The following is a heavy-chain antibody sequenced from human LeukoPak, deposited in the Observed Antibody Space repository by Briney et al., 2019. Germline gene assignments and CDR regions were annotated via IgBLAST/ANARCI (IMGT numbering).Heavy chain of an antibody. D-gene: IGHD2-2*02. V-gene: IGHV1-3*03. CDR3: TLYNY. Sequence: GASVKVSCKTSGYSFTSQDMHWVRQAPGQSLEWMGCINPDNGDTKYSQEFQGRVTITRDTSATTAYMELSSLRSDDMAVYYCTLYNYWGQGILVTVSS. CDR1: GYSFTSQD. CDR2: INPDNGDT. J-gene: IGHJ4*02.